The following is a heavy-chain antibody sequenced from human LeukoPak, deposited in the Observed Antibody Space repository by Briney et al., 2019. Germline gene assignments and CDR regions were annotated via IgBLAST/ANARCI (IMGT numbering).Heavy chain of an antibody. D-gene: IGHD3-10*01. Sequence: GGSLRLSCAASGFSFSSDELNWVRQAPGKGLEWLSYISTSGRTTYYADSVKGRFTISRDSAKISLYLQMSSLRAEDTAVYYCARDRTMVRGLANYFYGMDVWGQGTTVIVSS. V-gene: IGHV3-48*03. CDR2: ISTSGRTT. CDR1: GFSFSSDE. CDR3: ARDRTMVRGLANYFYGMDV. J-gene: IGHJ6*02.